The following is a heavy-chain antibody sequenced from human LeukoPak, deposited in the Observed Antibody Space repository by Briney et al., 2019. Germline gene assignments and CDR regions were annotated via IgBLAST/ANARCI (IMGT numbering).Heavy chain of an antibody. CDR1: GFTVSSNC. Sequence: GGSLRLSCAASGFTVSSNCMSWVRQAPGKGLEWVSVIYSGGSTYYADSVKGRFTISRDNSKNTLYLQMNSLRAEDTAVYYCARLYIGSHTVEDAFDIWGQGTMVTVSS. V-gene: IGHV3-53*01. J-gene: IGHJ3*02. CDR3: ARLYIGSHTVEDAFDI. D-gene: IGHD1-26*01. CDR2: IYSGGST.